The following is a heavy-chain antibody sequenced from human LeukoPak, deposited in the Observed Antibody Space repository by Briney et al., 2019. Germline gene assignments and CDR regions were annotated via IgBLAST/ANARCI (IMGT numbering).Heavy chain of an antibody. J-gene: IGHJ6*03. Sequence: PSETLSLTCTVSGGSISSYYWSWIRQPPGKGLEWIGYIYTSGSTNYNPSLKSRVTISVDTSKNQFSLKLSSVTAADTAVYYCARHYRINRFLGWFKIVHYYYYMDVWGKGTTVTVSS. CDR3: ARHYRINRFLGWFKIVHYYYYMDV. D-gene: IGHD3-3*01. CDR1: GGSISSYY. V-gene: IGHV4-4*09. CDR2: IYTSGST.